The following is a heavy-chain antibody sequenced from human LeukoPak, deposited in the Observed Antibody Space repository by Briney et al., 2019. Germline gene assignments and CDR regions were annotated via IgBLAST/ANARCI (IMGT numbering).Heavy chain of an antibody. Sequence: SETLSLTCTVSGGSISSGDYYWSWIRQPPGKGLEWIGYIYYSGSTNYNPSLKSRVTISVDTSKNQFSLKLSSVTAADTAVYYCARGSGWFREFDYWGQGTLVTVSS. CDR2: IYYSGST. V-gene: IGHV4-61*08. CDR1: GGSISSGDYY. J-gene: IGHJ4*02. D-gene: IGHD6-19*01. CDR3: ARGSGWFREFDY.